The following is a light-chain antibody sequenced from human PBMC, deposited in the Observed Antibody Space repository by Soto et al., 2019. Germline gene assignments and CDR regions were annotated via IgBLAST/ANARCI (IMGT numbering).Light chain of an antibody. V-gene: IGKV3-11*01. J-gene: IGKJ4*01. CDR1: QNVSSY. CDR2: DAS. Sequence: EIVLTQSPATLSLSPGERATLSCRASQNVSSYLAWYQQKPGQAPRLLIYDASNRAIGIPARFSGSGSGTDVTLTISSLQPEDFAVSFCQQRSNWPRLTFGGGTKVEI. CDR3: QQRSNWPRLT.